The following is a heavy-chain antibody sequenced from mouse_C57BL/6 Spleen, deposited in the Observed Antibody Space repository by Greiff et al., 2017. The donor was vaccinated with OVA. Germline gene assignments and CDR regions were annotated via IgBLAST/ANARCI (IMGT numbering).Heavy chain of an antibody. D-gene: IGHD1-1*01. CDR1: GYTFTSYW. J-gene: IGHJ4*01. V-gene: IGHV1-7*01. CDR2: INPSSGYT. CDR3: ARYYYGRSYCYAMDY. Sequence: QVQLQQSGAELAKPGASVKLSCKASGYTFTSYWMHWVQQRPGQGLEWIGYINPSSGYTKYNQKFKDKATLTADKSTSTAYMQLSSLTYEDSAVDYCARYYYGRSYCYAMDYWGQGTTVTVSS.